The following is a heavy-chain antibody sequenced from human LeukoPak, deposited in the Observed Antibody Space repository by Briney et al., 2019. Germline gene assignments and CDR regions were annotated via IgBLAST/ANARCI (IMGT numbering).Heavy chain of an antibody. Sequence: SETLSLTCTVSGGSISSYYWSWIRQPAGKGLEWIGRIYTSGSTNYNPSLKSRVTMSVDTSKNQFSLKLSSATAADTAVYYCARDRMGATPYYFDYWGQGTLVTVSS. J-gene: IGHJ4*02. CDR1: GGSISSYY. CDR3: ARDRMGATPYYFDY. CDR2: IYTSGST. V-gene: IGHV4-4*07. D-gene: IGHD1-26*01.